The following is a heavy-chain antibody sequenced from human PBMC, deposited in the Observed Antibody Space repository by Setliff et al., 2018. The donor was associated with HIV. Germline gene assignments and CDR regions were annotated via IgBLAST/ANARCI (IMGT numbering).Heavy chain of an antibody. D-gene: IGHD1-26*01. V-gene: IGHV1-3*01. J-gene: IGHJ4*02. CDR2: INGGNGNT. Sequence: GASVKVSCKASGYTFTTYAMHWVRQAPGQRLEWMGWINGGNGNTEYSQKFQGRVTITRDISASTAYMELSSLSSEDTAVYYCARTLVGPTGGYYFDYWGQGTLVTVSS. CDR3: ARTLVGPTGGYYFDY. CDR1: GYTFTTYA.